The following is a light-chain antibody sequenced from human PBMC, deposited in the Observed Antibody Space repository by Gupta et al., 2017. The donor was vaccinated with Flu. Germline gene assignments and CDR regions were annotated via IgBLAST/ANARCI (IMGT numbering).Light chain of an antibody. CDR3: SSYTSSSTRV. CDR1: SSDVGGYNY. V-gene: IGLV2-14*01. Sequence: QSALTQPASVSGSPGQSITISCTGTSSDVGGYNYVSWYQQHTGKAPKLMIYEVSNRPSGVSIRFSGSKSGNTASLTISGLQAEDEADYYCSSYTSSSTRVFGGGTKLTVL. CDR2: EVS. J-gene: IGLJ3*02.